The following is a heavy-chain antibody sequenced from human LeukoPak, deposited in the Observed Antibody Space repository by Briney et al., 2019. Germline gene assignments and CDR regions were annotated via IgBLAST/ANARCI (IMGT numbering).Heavy chain of an antibody. D-gene: IGHD3-3*01. Sequence: GGSLRLSCAASGFTFSSYSMNWVRQAPGKGLEWVSSISSSSSYIYYADSVKGRFTISRDNAKNSLYLQMNSLRAEDTAVYYCARVSKGYDFWSGSLSYMDVWGKGTTVTVSS. J-gene: IGHJ6*03. CDR1: GFTFSSYS. V-gene: IGHV3-21*01. CDR2: ISSSSSYI. CDR3: ARVSKGYDFWSGSLSYMDV.